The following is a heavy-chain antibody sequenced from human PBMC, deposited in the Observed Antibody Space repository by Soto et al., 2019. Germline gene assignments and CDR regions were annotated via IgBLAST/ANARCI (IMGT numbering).Heavy chain of an antibody. CDR2: IYSLGNT. V-gene: IGHV4-39*01. J-gene: IGHJ4*02. CDR3: ARQIYDSSGYYYAY. Sequence: QMQLQESGPGLVKPSETLSLTCTVSGGSISSSSYYWGWIRQPPGQGLEWLGTIYSLGNTDYNPSLKRRVTIAVDKSKSQLFLKLSSVTAPDTAVYYCARQIYDSSGYYYAYWGQGTLVTVSS. D-gene: IGHD3-22*01. CDR1: GGSISSSSYY.